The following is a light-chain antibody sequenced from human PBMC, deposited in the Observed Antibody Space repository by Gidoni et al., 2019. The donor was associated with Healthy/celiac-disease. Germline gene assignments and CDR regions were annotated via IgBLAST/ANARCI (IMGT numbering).Light chain of an antibody. Sequence: EIQMTQSPSSLSASVGDRVTITCRASQSISSYLNWYQQKPGKAPKLLIYAASSLQSGVPSRFSCSGSGTDFTLTISSLQPEDFATYYCQQSYSTPQYTFGQGTKLEIK. CDR1: QSISSY. CDR3: QQSYSTPQYT. V-gene: IGKV1-39*01. CDR2: AAS. J-gene: IGKJ2*01.